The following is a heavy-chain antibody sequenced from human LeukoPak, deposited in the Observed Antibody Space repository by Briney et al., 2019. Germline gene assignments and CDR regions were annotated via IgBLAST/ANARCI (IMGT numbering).Heavy chain of an antibody. J-gene: IGHJ4*02. Sequence: GGSLRLSCVASGFTFDDHDMSWVRQAPGKGLEWVSGINWNGGSTGYADSVKGRFTISRDNAKNSLYLQMNSLRAEDTTLYYCARGLRYFDWLLDYWGQGTLVTVSS. V-gene: IGHV3-20*04. CDR3: ARGLRYFDWLLDY. CDR1: GFTFDDHD. D-gene: IGHD3-9*01. CDR2: INWNGGST.